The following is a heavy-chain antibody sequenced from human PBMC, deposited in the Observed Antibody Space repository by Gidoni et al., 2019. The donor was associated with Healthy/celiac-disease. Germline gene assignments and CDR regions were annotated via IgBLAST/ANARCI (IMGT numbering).Heavy chain of an antibody. Sequence: EVQLVESGGGVVRPGGSLRLSCAASGCTFDDYGMSWVRPAPGKGLEWVSGINWNGGSTGYADSVKGRFTISRDNAKNSLYLQMNSLRAEDTALYYCAREQADSSGWYAFDIWGQGTMVTVSS. V-gene: IGHV3-20*04. CDR2: INWNGGST. CDR1: GCTFDDYG. CDR3: AREQADSSGWYAFDI. D-gene: IGHD6-19*01. J-gene: IGHJ3*02.